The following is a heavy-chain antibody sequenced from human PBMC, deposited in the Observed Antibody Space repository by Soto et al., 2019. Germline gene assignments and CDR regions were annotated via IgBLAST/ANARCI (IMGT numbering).Heavy chain of an antibody. Sequence: ASVKVSCKASGYTFTSYYMQWVRQAPGQGLEWMGIINPSGGSTSYAQKFQGRVTMTRDTSTSTVYMELSSLRSEDTAVYYCARPYYDSSGYQASDAFDIWGQGTMVTVSS. V-gene: IGHV1-46*01. CDR2: INPSGGST. J-gene: IGHJ3*02. D-gene: IGHD3-22*01. CDR1: GYTFTSYY. CDR3: ARPYYDSSGYQASDAFDI.